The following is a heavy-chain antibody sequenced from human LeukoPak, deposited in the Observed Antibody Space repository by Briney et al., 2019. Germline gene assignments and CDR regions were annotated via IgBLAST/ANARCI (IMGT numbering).Heavy chain of an antibody. J-gene: IGHJ4*02. Sequence: GGSLRLSCAASGFTVSSNYMSWVRQAPGKGLEWVSVIYSGGSTYYADSVKGRLTISRDNSKNTLYLQMNSLRAEDTAVYYCARDGYSSSWYKGFDYWGQGTLVTVSS. CDR2: IYSGGST. CDR3: ARDGYSSSWYKGFDY. V-gene: IGHV3-66*01. D-gene: IGHD6-13*01. CDR1: GFTVSSNY.